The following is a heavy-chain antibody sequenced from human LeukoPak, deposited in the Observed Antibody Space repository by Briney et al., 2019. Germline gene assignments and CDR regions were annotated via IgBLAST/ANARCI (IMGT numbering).Heavy chain of an antibody. CDR1: GGSFSGYY. Sequence: PSETLSLTCAVYGGSFSGYYWSWIRQPPGKGLEWIGEINHSGSTNYNPSLKSRVTISVDTSKNQFSLKLGSVTAADTAVYYCARGLNGGYYGSGSYYFTPHWFDPWGQGTLVTVSS. D-gene: IGHD3-10*01. CDR2: INHSGST. V-gene: IGHV4-34*01. CDR3: ARGLNGGYYGSGSYYFTPHWFDP. J-gene: IGHJ5*02.